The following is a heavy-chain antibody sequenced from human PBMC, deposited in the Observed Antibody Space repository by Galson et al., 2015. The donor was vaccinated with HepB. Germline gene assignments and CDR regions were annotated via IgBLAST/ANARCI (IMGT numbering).Heavy chain of an antibody. Sequence: SLRLSCAASGFTFSSYAMSWVRQAPGKGLEWVSAIGSDGSSSFYADSVKGRSTISRDNSGNTLYLQMNRLRAEDTAICYCAKDLGVRGEYYYYGMDVWGQGTTVTVSS. CDR3: AKDLGVRGEYYYYGMDV. V-gene: IGHV3-23*01. D-gene: IGHD3-10*01. J-gene: IGHJ6*02. CDR1: GFTFSSYA. CDR2: IGSDGSSS.